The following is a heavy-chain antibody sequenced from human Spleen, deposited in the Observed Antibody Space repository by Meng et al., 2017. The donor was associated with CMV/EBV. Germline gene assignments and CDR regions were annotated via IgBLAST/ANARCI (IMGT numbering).Heavy chain of an antibody. J-gene: IGHJ5*02. V-gene: IGHV3-23*03. Sequence: FNFSSYAMSWVRQAPGKGLEWVSLIYSGGSSTYYADSVKGRFTISRDNSKNTLYLQMNSLRAEDTAVYYCAKGACSSTSCYDWFDPWGQGTLVTVSS. CDR2: IYSGGSST. D-gene: IGHD2-2*01. CDR3: AKGACSSTSCYDWFDP. CDR1: FNFSSYA.